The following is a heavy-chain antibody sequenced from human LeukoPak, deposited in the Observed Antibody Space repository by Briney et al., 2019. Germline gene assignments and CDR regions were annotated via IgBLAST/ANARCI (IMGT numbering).Heavy chain of an antibody. V-gene: IGHV4-39*01. CDR3: ASIYCSGGNCYVDY. J-gene: IGHJ4*02. CDR1: GGSTSSTSYY. CDR2: IYYSGNT. Sequence: SETLSLTCTVSGGSTSSTSYYWGWIRQPPGKGLEWIGSIYYSGNTYYNPSLKSRVTISVDTSKNQFSLKLSSVTAADTAVYYCASIYCSGGNCYVDYWGQGTLVTVSS. D-gene: IGHD2-15*01.